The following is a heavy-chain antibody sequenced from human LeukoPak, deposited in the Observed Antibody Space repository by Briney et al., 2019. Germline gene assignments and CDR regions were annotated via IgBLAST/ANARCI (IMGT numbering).Heavy chain of an antibody. Sequence: QPGGSLRLSCAVFGFTVSGNYMSWVRQAPRKGLEWVSAIYTDGNTHYAGSVKGRFTISRDSSKNTLYLQMNSLRAEDTAVYYCARDRPYGGVGDFDYWGQGTLVTVSS. CDR3: ARDRPYGGVGDFDY. D-gene: IGHD3-16*01. V-gene: IGHV3-66*01. CDR2: IYTDGNT. J-gene: IGHJ4*02. CDR1: GFTVSGNY.